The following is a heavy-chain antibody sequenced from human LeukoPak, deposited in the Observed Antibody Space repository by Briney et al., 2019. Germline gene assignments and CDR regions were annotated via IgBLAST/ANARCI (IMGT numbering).Heavy chain of an antibody. CDR3: GGSSGWFGAFDI. CDR1: GFTFDDYA. V-gene: IGHV3-9*01. J-gene: IGHJ3*02. D-gene: IGHD6-19*01. CDR2: ISWNSGSI. Sequence: GRSLRLSCAASGFTFDDYAMHWVRQAPGKGLEWVSGISWNSGSIGYADSVKGRFTISRDNAKNSLYLQMNSLSAEDTALYYCGGSSGWFGAFDIWGQGTMVTVSS.